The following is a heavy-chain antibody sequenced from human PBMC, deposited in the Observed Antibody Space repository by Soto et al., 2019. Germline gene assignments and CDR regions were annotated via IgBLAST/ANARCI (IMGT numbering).Heavy chain of an antibody. CDR1: GFSITSPGMS. D-gene: IGHD1-20*01. Sequence: SGPTLVNPTETLTLTCTFSGFSITSPGMSVSWIRQPPGRALEGLALIERDDDDKYYSTSLKTRLNISKDTRKNKVVLTMANIDPADTATYYCARSIRGPRKFNGMDVWGQGTPVTVS. V-gene: IGHV2-70*13. J-gene: IGHJ6*02. CDR2: IERDDDDK. CDR3: ARSIRGPRKFNGMDV.